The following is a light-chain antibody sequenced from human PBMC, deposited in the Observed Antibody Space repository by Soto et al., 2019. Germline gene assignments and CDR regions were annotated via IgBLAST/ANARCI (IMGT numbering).Light chain of an antibody. J-gene: IGKJ1*01. Sequence: VLTQSPATLSSFPGDSVGISCAASQAVNTRLAWYQHKPGQAPRILIYLNSNRAAGIPARFSGSGSETDLTLTISEVEPEDFAVYYCHKRQSWPRTFGQGTKVDIK. V-gene: IGKV3-11*01. CDR1: QAVNTR. CDR3: HKRQSWPRT. CDR2: LNS.